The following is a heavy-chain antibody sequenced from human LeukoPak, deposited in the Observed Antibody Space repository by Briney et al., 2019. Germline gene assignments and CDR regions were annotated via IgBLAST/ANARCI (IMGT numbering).Heavy chain of an antibody. Sequence: GGSLRLSCAASGFTFSSYSMNWVRQAPGKGLEWVSSISSSSSYIYYADSVKGQFTISRDNAKNSLYLQMNSLRAEDTAVYYCAREESIVVVPAAIAYWGQGTLVTVSS. CDR3: AREESIVVVPAAIAY. CDR1: GFTFSSYS. D-gene: IGHD2-2*01. CDR2: ISSSSSYI. J-gene: IGHJ4*02. V-gene: IGHV3-21*01.